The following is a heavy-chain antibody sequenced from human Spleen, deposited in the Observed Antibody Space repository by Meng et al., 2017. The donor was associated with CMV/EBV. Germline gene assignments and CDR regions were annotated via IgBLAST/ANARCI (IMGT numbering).Heavy chain of an antibody. D-gene: IGHD3-10*01. V-gene: IGHV3-9*01. CDR1: GFNFDAYA. CDR2: ISWNSNKI. J-gene: IGHJ3*02. Sequence: GGSLRLSCAASGFNFDAYAMHWVREAPGKGLEWVSGISWNSNKIGHADSVRGRFTISRDNAKKSLYLQMNSLRAEDTAVYYCARDVRRVFGQSADAYDIWGQGTMVTVSS. CDR3: ARDVRRVFGQSADAYDI.